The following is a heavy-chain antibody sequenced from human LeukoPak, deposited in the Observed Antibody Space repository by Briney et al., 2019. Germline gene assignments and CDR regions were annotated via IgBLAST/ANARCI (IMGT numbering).Heavy chain of an antibody. CDR1: GYIFASHG. V-gene: IGHV1-18*01. D-gene: IGHD3-3*01. CDR3: ARDAHDLLSGYM. Sequence: GASVKVSCKTSGYIFASHGISWVRQAPGQGLEWMGWTSVYSGNTYYGKKFQGRVTMTTDTSTSTGYMELRSLRSDDTAVYYCARDAHDLLSGYMWGQGTLVTVSS. CDR2: TSVYSGNT. J-gene: IGHJ4*02.